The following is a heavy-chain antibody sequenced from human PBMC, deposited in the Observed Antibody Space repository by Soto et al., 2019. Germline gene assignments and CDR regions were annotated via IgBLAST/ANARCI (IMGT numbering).Heavy chain of an antibody. CDR2: INHSGST. Sequence: QVQLQQWGAGLLKPSETLSLTCAVYGGSFSGYYWSWIRQPPGKGLEWIGEINHSGSTNYNPSLKSRVTISVDTSKTPCSLKLSSVTAADTAVYYCARGRRGDGSGSSFDYWGQGTLVTVSS. D-gene: IGHD3-10*01. J-gene: IGHJ4*02. V-gene: IGHV4-34*01. CDR3: ARGRRGDGSGSSFDY. CDR1: GGSFSGYY.